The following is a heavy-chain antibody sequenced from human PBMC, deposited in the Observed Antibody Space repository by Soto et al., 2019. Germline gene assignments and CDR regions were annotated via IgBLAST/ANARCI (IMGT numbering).Heavy chain of an antibody. CDR2: ITTDKGKT. CDR1: GYTFTNYG. CDR3: ATRSPAFDY. J-gene: IGHJ4*02. V-gene: IGHV1-18*01. Sequence: QVQLVQSGPEVKKPGASVKGSCKTSGYTFTNYGSSWVRQAPGQGLEWMGWITTDKGKTTYAQKFQGRVTMTTDTSTSTAYMELRSLRSDDTAMYYRATRSPAFDYWGQGTLVTVSS.